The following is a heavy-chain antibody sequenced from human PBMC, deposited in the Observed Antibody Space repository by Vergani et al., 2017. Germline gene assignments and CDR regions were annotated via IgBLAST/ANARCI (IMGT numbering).Heavy chain of an antibody. CDR2: IGKDGINT. CDR3: AKYLRDSTDGLPDS. D-gene: IGHD2-21*02. Sequence: QVHLVESGGGVVQPGRSLRLSCVVSGFTFSNFGMHWTRQAPGKGLEWLAYIGKDGINTRYRDAVKGRFTVSRDNSKDILYLQMDSLRSEDTALYYCAKYLRDSTDGLPDSWGPGTLVIVSS. V-gene: IGHV3-30*02. CDR1: GFTFSNFG. J-gene: IGHJ4*02.